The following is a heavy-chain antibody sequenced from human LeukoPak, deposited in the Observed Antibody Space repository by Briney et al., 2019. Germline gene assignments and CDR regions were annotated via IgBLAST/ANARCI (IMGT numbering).Heavy chain of an antibody. D-gene: IGHD2-2*02. CDR3: ARGYCSSVSCYKIYYFDY. V-gene: IGHV1-18*01. Sequence: ASVKVSCKASGYTFTNYGISWVRQAPGQGLEWMGWISACNGNTNYAQKLQGRVTMTTDTSTSTAYMELRSLRSDDTAIYYCARGYCSSVSCYKIYYFDYWGQGTLVTVSS. CDR1: GYTFTNYG. CDR2: ISACNGNT. J-gene: IGHJ4*02.